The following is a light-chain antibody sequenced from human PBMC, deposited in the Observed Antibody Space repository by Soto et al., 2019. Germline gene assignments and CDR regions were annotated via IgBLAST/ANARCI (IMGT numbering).Light chain of an antibody. J-gene: IGLJ3*02. Sequence: QPVLTQSPSASASLGASVKLTCTLSSGRSSYAIAWHQQQPEKGPRYLMKVNSDGSHSKGDGIPDRFSGSSSGAERYLTISSLQSEDEADYYCQTWGTGIPWVFGGGPKLTVL. CDR1: SGRSSYA. CDR2: VNSDGSH. V-gene: IGLV4-69*01. CDR3: QTWGTGIPWV.